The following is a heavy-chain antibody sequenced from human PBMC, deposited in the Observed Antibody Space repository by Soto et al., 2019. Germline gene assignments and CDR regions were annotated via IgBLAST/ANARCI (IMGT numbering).Heavy chain of an antibody. Sequence: PSETLSLTCTVSGGSISSSSYYWGWIRQPPGKGLEWIGSIYYSGSTYYNPSLKSRVTISVDTSKNQFSLKLSSVTAADTAVYYCARNSSRWFYYYYGMDVWGQGTTVT. J-gene: IGHJ6*02. CDR2: IYYSGST. CDR1: GGSISSSSYY. V-gene: IGHV4-39*01. CDR3: ARNSSRWFYYYYGMDV. D-gene: IGHD6-13*01.